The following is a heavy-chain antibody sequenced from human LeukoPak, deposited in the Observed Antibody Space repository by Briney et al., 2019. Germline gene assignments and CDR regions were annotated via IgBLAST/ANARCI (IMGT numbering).Heavy chain of an antibody. V-gene: IGHV4-34*01. Sequence: PSETLSLTCAVYGGSFSGYYWSWIRQPPGKGLEWIGEINHSGSTNYNPSLKSRVTISVDTSKNQFSLKLSSVTAADTAVYYCARHTRKQSFFDYWGQGTLVTVSS. CDR1: GGSFSGYY. CDR3: ARHTRKQSFFDY. D-gene: IGHD2-2*02. CDR2: INHSGST. J-gene: IGHJ4*02.